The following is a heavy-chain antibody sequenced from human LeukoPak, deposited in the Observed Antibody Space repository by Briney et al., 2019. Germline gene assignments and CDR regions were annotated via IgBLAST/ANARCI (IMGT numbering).Heavy chain of an antibody. CDR1: GGSISSYY. CDR2: IYTSGST. Sequence: SEALSLTCTVSGGSISSYYWSWIRQPPGKGLEWIGYIYTSGSTNYNPSLKSRVTISVDTSKNQFSLKLSSVTAADTAVYYCARRREDYFDYWGQGTLVTVSS. V-gene: IGHV4-4*09. J-gene: IGHJ4*02. CDR3: ARRREDYFDY.